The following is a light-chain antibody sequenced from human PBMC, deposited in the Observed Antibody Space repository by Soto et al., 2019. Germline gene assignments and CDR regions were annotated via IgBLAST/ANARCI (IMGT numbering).Light chain of an antibody. CDR2: EVS. V-gene: IGLV2-14*01. CDR1: SSVIGAYNY. Sequence: QSALTQSASVSGSPGQSITISCTGTSSVIGAYNYVSWYQQHPGKAPKLMIYEVSNRPSGVSNRFSGSKSGNTASLTISGLQDEDEAEYYCSSYTGSSTPYVFGTGTKVTVL. CDR3: SSYTGSSTPYV. J-gene: IGLJ1*01.